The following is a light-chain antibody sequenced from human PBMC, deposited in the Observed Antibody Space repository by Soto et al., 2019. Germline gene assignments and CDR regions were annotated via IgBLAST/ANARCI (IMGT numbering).Light chain of an antibody. V-gene: IGKV3-20*01. CDR2: GAS. Sequence: EIVLTQSPGTLSLSPGERATLSCRASQSLSSSYLAWYQQKPGQAPRLVIYGASSRATGIPDRFSGSGSGTYFTLTSSRLEPEDFAVYYCQQYGSSPYTFGQGTKLEIK. J-gene: IGKJ2*01. CDR3: QQYGSSPYT. CDR1: QSLSSSY.